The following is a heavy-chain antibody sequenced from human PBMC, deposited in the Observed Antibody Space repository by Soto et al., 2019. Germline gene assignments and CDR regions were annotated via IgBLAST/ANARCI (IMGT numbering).Heavy chain of an antibody. Sequence: QVHLVQSGAEVKEPGSSVKISCKTSGGTLTSYAINWVRQAPGQGLEWMGGIIPIFETANSTQRLQDRVTITADDSTNAAYVELCSLGYEDTAVYYCASLRAEWKQKVKSGPWFDPWGQGTLVTVSS. CDR3: ASLRAEWKQKVKSGPWFDP. D-gene: IGHD1-26*01. CDR2: IIPIFETA. J-gene: IGHJ5*02. CDR1: GGTLTSYA. V-gene: IGHV1-69*12.